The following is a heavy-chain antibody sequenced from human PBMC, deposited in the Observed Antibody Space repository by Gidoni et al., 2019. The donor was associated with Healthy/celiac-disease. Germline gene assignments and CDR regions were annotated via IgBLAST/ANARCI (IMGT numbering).Heavy chain of an antibody. CDR3: AKVLGDYLNWYFDL. V-gene: IGHV3-23*01. CDR1: GFTFRSYA. Sequence: EVQLLESGGGLVQLGGSLRLSCAASGFTFRSYAMSWVRQAPGKGLEWVSAISGSGGSTYYADDVKGRFTISRDNSKNTLYLQMNSLRAEDTAVYYCAKVLGDYLNWYFDLWGRGTLVTVSS. J-gene: IGHJ2*01. D-gene: IGHD4-17*01. CDR2: ISGSGGST.